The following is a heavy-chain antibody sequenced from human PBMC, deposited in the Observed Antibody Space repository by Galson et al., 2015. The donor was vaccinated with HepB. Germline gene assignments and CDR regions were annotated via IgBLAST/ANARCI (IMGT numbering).Heavy chain of an antibody. Sequence: SLRLSCAASGFTFSSYAMSWVRQAPGKGLEWVSAISGSGGSTYYADSVKGRFTISRDNSKNTLYLQMNSLRAEDTAVYYCANNYYDSSGYTNNRVDYYYGMDVWGQGTTVTVSS. V-gene: IGHV3-23*01. CDR2: ISGSGGST. CDR1: GFTFSSYA. D-gene: IGHD3-22*01. J-gene: IGHJ6*02. CDR3: ANNYYDSSGYTNNRVDYYYGMDV.